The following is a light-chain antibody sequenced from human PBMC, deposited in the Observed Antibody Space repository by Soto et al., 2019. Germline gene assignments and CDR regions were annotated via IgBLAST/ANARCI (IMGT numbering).Light chain of an antibody. CDR1: ESISSW. J-gene: IGKJ1*01. CDR2: DAS. V-gene: IGKV1-5*01. Sequence: DIQMTQSPSTLSASVGDRVTITCRASESISSWLAWYQQKPGKAPKLLIYDASSLESGVPSRFSGSGSGTEFTLTISSLQPDDFATYYCQQYKNLWTFGQGTKVEIK. CDR3: QQYKNLWT.